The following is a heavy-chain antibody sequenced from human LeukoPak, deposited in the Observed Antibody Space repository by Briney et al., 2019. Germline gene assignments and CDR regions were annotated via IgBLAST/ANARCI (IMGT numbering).Heavy chain of an antibody. Sequence: GGSLRLSCAASGFTVSSNYMTWVRQAPGKGLEWVSVIQSGGRTYYADSVKDRFTISRDNSKNTLYLQMDSLRVEDTGVYYCARGARGYYELDCWGQGTLVTVSS. V-gene: IGHV3-66*01. D-gene: IGHD3-22*01. CDR1: GFTVSSNY. J-gene: IGHJ4*02. CDR3: ARGARGYYELDC. CDR2: IQSGGRT.